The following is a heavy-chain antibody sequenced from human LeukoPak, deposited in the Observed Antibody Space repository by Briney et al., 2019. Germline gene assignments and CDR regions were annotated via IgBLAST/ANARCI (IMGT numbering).Heavy chain of an antibody. V-gene: IGHV3-23*01. CDR3: AKSSVYDILTGHFPNPPAGVYFDY. D-gene: IGHD3-9*01. CDR2: ISGSGGST. J-gene: IGHJ4*02. Sequence: GGSLRLSCAASGFTFSNYAMSWVRQAPGKGLEWVSAISGSGGSTYYADSVKGRFTISRDNSKSTLYLQMNSLRAEDTAVYYCAKSSVYDILTGHFPNPPAGVYFDYWGQGSLVTVSS. CDR1: GFTFSNYA.